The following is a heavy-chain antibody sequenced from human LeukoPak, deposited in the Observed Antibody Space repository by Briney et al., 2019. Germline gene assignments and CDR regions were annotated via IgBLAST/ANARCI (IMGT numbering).Heavy chain of an antibody. J-gene: IGHJ5*02. CDR3: ARTYDILSSYYGTGWLDP. CDR2: IYPGDSYT. V-gene: IGHV5-51*01. D-gene: IGHD3-9*01. Sequence: GESLKISCEASGYSFSSYWIAWVRQMPGKGLEYMGVIYPGDSYTSYSPSFQGQVTISADKSISTAYLQWSSLKASDTAMYYCARTYDILSSYYGTGWLDPWGQGTLVTVSS. CDR1: GYSFSSYW.